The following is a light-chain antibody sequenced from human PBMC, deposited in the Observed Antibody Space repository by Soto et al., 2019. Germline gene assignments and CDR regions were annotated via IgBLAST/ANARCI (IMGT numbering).Light chain of an antibody. CDR2: DVS. V-gene: IGLV2-14*03. J-gene: IGLJ1*01. CDR3: NSYTTTSPLYA. CDR1: SNDIGGYDY. Sequence: QSVLAQPASVSGSPGQSITISCTGTSNDIGGYDYVSWYQHHPGIAPKLIIYDVSDRPSGVSNRFSGSKSGNTASLTISGLQAEDEAEYYCNSYTTTSPLYAFGSGTKLTVL.